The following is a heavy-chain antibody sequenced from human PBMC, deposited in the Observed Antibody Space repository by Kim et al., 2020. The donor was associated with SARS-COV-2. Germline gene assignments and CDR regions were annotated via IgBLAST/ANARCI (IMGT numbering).Heavy chain of an antibody. CDR1: GFTFDDYA. Sequence: GGSLRLSCAASGFTFDDYAMHWVRHAPGKGLEWVSGISWNSGSIGYADSVKGRFTISRDNAKNSLYLQMNSLRAEDTALYYCAKDLISSGRSVAFDFWG. D-gene: IGHD6-19*01. J-gene: IGHJ3*01. CDR3: AKDLISSGRSVAFDF. CDR2: ISWNSGSI. V-gene: IGHV3-9*01.